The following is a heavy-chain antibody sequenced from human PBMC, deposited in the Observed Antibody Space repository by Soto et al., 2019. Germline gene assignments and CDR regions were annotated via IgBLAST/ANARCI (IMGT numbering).Heavy chain of an antibody. CDR3: ASVGPRNDYDAPPHEFDR. V-gene: IGHV4-31*03. Sequence: SETLSLTCTISGGSISSGGYYWSWIRQHPGKGLEWIGYIYYSGSTYYNPSLKSRVIISVDTSKNQFSLQLSSVTAADTAVYYCASVGPRNDYDAPPHEFDRWGQGTMITVS. CDR1: GGSISSGGYY. CDR2: IYYSGST. D-gene: IGHD3-16*01. J-gene: IGHJ3*01.